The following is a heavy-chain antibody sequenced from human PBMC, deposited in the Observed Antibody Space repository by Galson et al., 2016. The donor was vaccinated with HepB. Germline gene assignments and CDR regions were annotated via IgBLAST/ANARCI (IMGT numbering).Heavy chain of an antibody. J-gene: IGHJ6*02. CDR1: GFTFTNYA. CDR3: AKLPSRYYGSGAGYGMDI. D-gene: IGHD3-10*01. V-gene: IGHV3-23*01. CDR2: ISGSINAT. Sequence: SLRLSCAASGFTFTNYAMTWVRQAPGKGLPWVSGISGSINATYYADSVKGRFIISRDDSKNTLYLQMHSLRAEDTALYYCAKLPSRYYGSGAGYGMDIWGQGTTVTVSS.